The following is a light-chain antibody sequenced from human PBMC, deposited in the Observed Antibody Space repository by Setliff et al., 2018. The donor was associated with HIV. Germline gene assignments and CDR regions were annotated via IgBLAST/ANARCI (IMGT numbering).Light chain of an antibody. Sequence: QSVLTQPASVSGSPGQSITISGTGTSSDVGGYSYVSWYQQHPGKAPKLIIYEVRNRPAGVSNRFSGSKSGNTASLTISGLQAEDAADYYFSSYAITNTPPFGTGTKVTVL. V-gene: IGLV2-14*01. CDR3: SSYAITNTPP. CDR2: EVR. J-gene: IGLJ1*01. CDR1: SSDVGGYSY.